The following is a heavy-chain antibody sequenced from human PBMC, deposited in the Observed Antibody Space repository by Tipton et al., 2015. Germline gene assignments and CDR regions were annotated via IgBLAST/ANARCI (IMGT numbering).Heavy chain of an antibody. V-gene: IGHV4-31*03. CDR2: IYYSGTT. CDR3: ARSGDTYIGY. D-gene: IGHD5-18*01. J-gene: IGHJ4*02. Sequence: TLSLTCTVSGDSMSSGTYYWSWIRQHPGKGLEWIGYIYYSGTTYYNPSLKSRLTISLDRSKSHFSLQLTSVTAADTAVYYCARSGDTYIGYWGQGTLVTVSS. CDR1: GDSMSSGTYY.